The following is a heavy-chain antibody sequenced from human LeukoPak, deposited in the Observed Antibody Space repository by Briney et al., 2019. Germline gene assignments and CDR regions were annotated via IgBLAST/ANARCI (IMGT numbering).Heavy chain of an antibody. CDR1: GYSFTSYW. D-gene: IGHD2-2*01. CDR2: IYPGDSDT. V-gene: IGHV5-51*01. J-gene: IGHJ4*02. CDR3: ARLCSSTSCYDDY. Sequence: GESLKISCRGFGYSFTSYWIAWVRQMPGKGLEWMGIIYPGDSDTRYSPSFQGLVTISADKSISTAYLQWSSLKASDTAMYYCARLCSSTSCYDDYWGQGTLVTVSS.